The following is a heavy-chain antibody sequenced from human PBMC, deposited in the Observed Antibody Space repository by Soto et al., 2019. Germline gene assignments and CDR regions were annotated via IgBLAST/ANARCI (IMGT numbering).Heavy chain of an antibody. J-gene: IGHJ3*02. V-gene: IGHV4-38-2*01. CDR3: ARGAMIVPNYAFDI. D-gene: IGHD3-22*01. Sequence: SETLSLTXAVSGYSISSGYYWGWIRQPPGKGLEWIGSIYHSGSTYYNPSLKSRVTISVDTSKNQFSLKLSSVTAADTAVYYCARGAMIVPNYAFDIWGQGTMVTVSS. CDR2: IYHSGST. CDR1: GYSISSGYY.